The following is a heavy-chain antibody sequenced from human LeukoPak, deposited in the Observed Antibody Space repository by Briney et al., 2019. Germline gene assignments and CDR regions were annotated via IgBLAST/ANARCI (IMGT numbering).Heavy chain of an antibody. Sequence: GRSLRLSCAASGFTFSSYAMHWVRQAPGKGLEWVAVISYDGSNKYYADSVKGRFTISRDNSKNTLYLQMNSLRAEDTAVYYCAKDSRYSFDYWGQGTLVTVSS. D-gene: IGHD1-14*01. CDR2: ISYDGSNK. CDR3: AKDSRYSFDY. CDR1: GFTFSSYA. J-gene: IGHJ4*02. V-gene: IGHV3-30*04.